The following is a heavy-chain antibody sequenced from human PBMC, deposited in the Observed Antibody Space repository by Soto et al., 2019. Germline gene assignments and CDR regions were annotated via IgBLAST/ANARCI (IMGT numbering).Heavy chain of an antibody. V-gene: IGHV1-69*13. CDR1: GGTFSSYA. CDR2: IIPIFGTA. Sequence: GASVKVSCKASGGTFSSYAISWVRQAPGQGLEWMGGIIPIFGTANYAQKFQGRVTITADESTSTAYMELSSLRSEDTAVYYCARSTYHFWSGHIGISSYYYYGMDVWGQGTTVTV. D-gene: IGHD3-3*02. CDR3: ARSTYHFWSGHIGISSYYYYGMDV. J-gene: IGHJ6*02.